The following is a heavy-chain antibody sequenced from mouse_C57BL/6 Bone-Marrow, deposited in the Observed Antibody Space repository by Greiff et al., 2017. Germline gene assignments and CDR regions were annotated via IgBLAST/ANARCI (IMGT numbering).Heavy chain of an antibody. V-gene: IGHV1-52*01. Sequence: QVQLKQPGAELVRPGSSVKLSCKASGYTFTSYWMHWVKQRPIQGLEWIGNIDPSDSETHYNQKFKDKATLTVDKSSSTAYMQLSSLTSEDSAVYYCAGKDGSGLYYAMDYWGQGTSVTVSS. CDR1: GYTFTSYW. CDR3: AGKDGSGLYYAMDY. D-gene: IGHD1-1*01. CDR2: IDPSDSET. J-gene: IGHJ4*01.